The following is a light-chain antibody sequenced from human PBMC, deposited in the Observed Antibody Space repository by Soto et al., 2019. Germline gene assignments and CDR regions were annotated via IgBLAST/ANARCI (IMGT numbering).Light chain of an antibody. V-gene: IGLV2-14*01. J-gene: IGLJ1*01. CDR3: SSKTSSRTPFV. CDR1: SSDVGGYNY. CDR2: EVN. Sequence: QSVLTQPASVSGSPGQSITISCTGTSSDVGGYNYVSWYQQHPGNAPRLMIYEVNNRPSGVPNRFSGSKSGNTASLTISGLQAEHEADYYCSSKTSSRTPFVFGTGTKVTVL.